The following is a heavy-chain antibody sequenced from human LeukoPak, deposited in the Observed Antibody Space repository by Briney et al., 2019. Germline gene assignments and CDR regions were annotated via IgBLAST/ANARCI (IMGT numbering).Heavy chain of an antibody. J-gene: IGHJ4*02. CDR3: ARQGRGYGGNSDY. D-gene: IGHD4-23*01. V-gene: IGHV4-59*08. CDR1: GGSISSYY. CDR2: IYYSGST. Sequence: SETLSLTCTVSGGSISSYYWTWIRQPPGKGLEWIGYIYYSGSTNYTPSLKSRVTISVDTSKNQFSLKLCAVAAADTAVYYCARQGRGYGGNSDYWGQGTLVTVSS.